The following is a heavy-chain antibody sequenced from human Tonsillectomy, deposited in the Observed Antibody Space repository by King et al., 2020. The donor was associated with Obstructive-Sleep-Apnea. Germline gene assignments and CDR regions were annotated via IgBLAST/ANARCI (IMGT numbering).Heavy chain of an antibody. CDR3: AREGWDSSGSVVFAFDI. Sequence: QLQESGPGLVKPSQTLSLTCTVSGGSISSGDYYWSWIRQPPGKGLEWIGYIYYSGSTYYNPSLKSRVTISVDTSKNQFSLKLSSVTAADTAGYYCAREGWDSSGSVVFAFDIWGQGTMVTVSS. CDR2: IYYSGST. V-gene: IGHV4-30-4*01. J-gene: IGHJ3*02. CDR1: GGSISSGDYY. D-gene: IGHD3-22*01.